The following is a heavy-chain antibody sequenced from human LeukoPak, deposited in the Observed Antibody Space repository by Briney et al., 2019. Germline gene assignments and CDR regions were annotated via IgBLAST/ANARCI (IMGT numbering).Heavy chain of an antibody. Sequence: SETLSLTCTVSGGSITNYYWTWIRQPPGKGLDWIGYIYYSGSTNYNPSLKSRVTMSVDTSKNQLSLKLSSVTAADTAVYYCARVTHSYDSSGYAYYYFDYWGQGTLVTVSS. D-gene: IGHD3-22*01. J-gene: IGHJ4*02. V-gene: IGHV4-59*01. CDR3: ARVTHSYDSSGYAYYYFDY. CDR1: GGSITNYY. CDR2: IYYSGST.